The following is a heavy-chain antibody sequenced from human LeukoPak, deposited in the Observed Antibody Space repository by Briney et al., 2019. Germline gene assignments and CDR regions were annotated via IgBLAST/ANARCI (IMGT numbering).Heavy chain of an antibody. J-gene: IGHJ3*02. D-gene: IGHD1-20*01. CDR3: ARITSNDGFDI. CDR1: VYTFTNYY. V-gene: IGHV1-46*01. Sequence: ASVNVSCKASVYTFTNYYMHWVRQAPGQGLEWMGIIRPSGGGTGHAQKFQGRVTMTTDTSTNTVYLELNSLRSEDTAIYYCARITSNDGFDIWGQGTMVTVSS. CDR2: IRPSGGGT.